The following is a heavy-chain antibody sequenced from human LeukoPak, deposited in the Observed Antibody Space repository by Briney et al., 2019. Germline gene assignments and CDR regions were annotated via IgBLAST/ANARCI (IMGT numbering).Heavy chain of an antibody. CDR3: ARDFVAWDYYYGMDV. CDR2: IYSGGST. Sequence: QPGGSLRLSFAASGFTVSSNYMSWVRQAPGKGLEWVSVIYSGGSTYYADSVKGRFTISRDNSKNTLYLQMNSLGAEDTAVYYCARDFVAWDYYYGMDVWGQGTTVTVSS. CDR1: GFTVSSNY. D-gene: IGHD5-12*01. V-gene: IGHV3-53*01. J-gene: IGHJ6*02.